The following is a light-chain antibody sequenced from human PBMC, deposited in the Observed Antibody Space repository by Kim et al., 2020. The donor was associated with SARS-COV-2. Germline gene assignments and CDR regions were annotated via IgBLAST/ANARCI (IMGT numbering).Light chain of an antibody. CDR2: DAS. J-gene: IGKJ5*01. V-gene: IGKV1-33*01. CDR3: QQYNNLQAIT. CDR1: QDIRKF. Sequence: SVGDSVTITCQASQDIRKFLNWYQHKPGKAPELLISDASTLRTVVPSRFSGSASGTHFTFTISNLQPEDIATYYCQQYNNLQAITFGQGTRLEIK.